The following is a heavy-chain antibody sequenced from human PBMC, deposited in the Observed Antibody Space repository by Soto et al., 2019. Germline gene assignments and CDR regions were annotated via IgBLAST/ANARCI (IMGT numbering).Heavy chain of an antibody. CDR3: ARPRAFDGYDGGVFFAL. V-gene: IGHV3-48*03. D-gene: IGHD5-12*01. CDR1: GFTFRSYE. Sequence: EVKLVESGGGLVQPGGSLRISCAASGFTFRSYEMNWVRQAPGKGLEWVSYISSRATGIFYADSVKGRFTMSRDDANNSLYLQMNSLRGEDTAVYYCARPRAFDGYDGGVFFALWGQGTVVTVSS. J-gene: IGHJ4*02. CDR2: ISSRATGI.